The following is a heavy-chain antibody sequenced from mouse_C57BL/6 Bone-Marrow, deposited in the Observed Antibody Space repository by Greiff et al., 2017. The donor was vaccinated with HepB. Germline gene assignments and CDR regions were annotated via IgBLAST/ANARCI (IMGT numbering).Heavy chain of an antibody. V-gene: IGHV5-9-1*02. J-gene: IGHJ2*01. CDR2: ISSGGDYI. Sequence: DVQLQESGEGLVKPGGSLKLSCAASGFTFSSYAMSWVRQTPEKRLEWVAYISSGGDYIYYADTVKGRFTISRDNARNTLYLQMSSLKSEDTAMYYCTREGAYYSPFDYWGQGTTLTVSS. CDR3: TREGAYYSPFDY. D-gene: IGHD2-12*01. CDR1: GFTFSSYA.